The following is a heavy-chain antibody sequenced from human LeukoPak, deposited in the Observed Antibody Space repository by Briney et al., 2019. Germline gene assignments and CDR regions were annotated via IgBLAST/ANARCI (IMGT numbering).Heavy chain of an antibody. Sequence: PGGSLRLSCAASGLTVSTNYMSWVRQAPGRGLGWASVIYSAGRTYYADSVKGRFTVSRDNAKNSLYLRMDSLRAEDTAVYYCARDFSYFRIHFDYWGQGTLVTVSS. CDR1: GLTVSTNY. D-gene: IGHD3-9*01. CDR3: ARDFSYFRIHFDY. V-gene: IGHV3-53*01. J-gene: IGHJ4*02. CDR2: IYSAGRT.